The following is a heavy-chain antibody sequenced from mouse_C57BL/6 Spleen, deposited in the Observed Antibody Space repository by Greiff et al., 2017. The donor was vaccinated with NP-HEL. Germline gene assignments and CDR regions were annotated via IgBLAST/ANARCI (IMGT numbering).Heavy chain of an antibody. CDR2: IDPNSGGT. J-gene: IGHJ4*01. CDR3: ARTEGLLRYYAMDY. CDR1: GYTFTSYW. D-gene: IGHD1-1*01. V-gene: IGHV1-72*01. Sequence: QVQLQQPGAELVKPGASVKLSCKASGYTFTSYWMHWVKQRPGRGREWIGRIDPNSGGTKYNEKFKRKATLTVDKPSSTAYMQLSSLTSEDSAVYYCARTEGLLRYYAMDYWGQGTSVTVSS.